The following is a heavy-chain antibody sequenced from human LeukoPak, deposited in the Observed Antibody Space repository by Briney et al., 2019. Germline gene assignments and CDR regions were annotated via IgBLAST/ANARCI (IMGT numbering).Heavy chain of an antibody. CDR2: IYTSGST. J-gene: IGHJ6*02. Sequence: SETLSLTCTVSGGSISSYYWSWIRQPAGKGREWIGRIYTSGSTNYNPSLKSRVTMSVDTSKNQFSLKLSSVTAADTAVYYCARDSMITFGYYGMDVWGQGTTVTVSS. D-gene: IGHD3-16*01. CDR1: GGSISSYY. CDR3: ARDSMITFGYYGMDV. V-gene: IGHV4-4*07.